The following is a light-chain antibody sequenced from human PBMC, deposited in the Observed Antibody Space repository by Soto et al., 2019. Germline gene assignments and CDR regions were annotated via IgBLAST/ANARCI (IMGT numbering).Light chain of an antibody. Sequence: QSVLTQPPSASGTPGQRVTISCSGSSSNIGSNTVNWYQQLPGTAPTLLIYSNNQRPSGVPARFSGSKSGTSASLAVNGLQSGDEADYYCAAWDDSLNGPLFGGGTKLTVL. V-gene: IGLV1-44*01. CDR3: AAWDDSLNGPL. CDR1: SSNIGSNT. CDR2: SNN. J-gene: IGLJ3*02.